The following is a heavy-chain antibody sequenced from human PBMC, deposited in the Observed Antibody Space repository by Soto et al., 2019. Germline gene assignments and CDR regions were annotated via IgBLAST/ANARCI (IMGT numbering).Heavy chain of an antibody. Sequence: EVQLVESGGGLIQPGGSLRLSCAASGFTVSGNYITWVRQAPRKGLEWVSVIFSGDNTYYSDSVKGRFTISRDNSKNTVYLQMNRLRGDDTAVYFCATGLTLPVRPSFDTWGQGTLLTVSS. CDR3: ATGLTLPVRPSFDT. CDR2: IFSGDNT. V-gene: IGHV3-53*01. J-gene: IGHJ5*02. D-gene: IGHD2-21*02. CDR1: GFTVSGNY.